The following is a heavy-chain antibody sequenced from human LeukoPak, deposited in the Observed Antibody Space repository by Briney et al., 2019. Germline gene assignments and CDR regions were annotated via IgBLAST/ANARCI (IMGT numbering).Heavy chain of an antibody. CDR1: GGSISSYY. Sequence: SETLSLTCTVSGGSISSYYWSWIRQPPGKGLEWIGYIYYSGSTNCNPSLKSRVTISVDTSKNQFSLKLSSVTAADTAVYYCARDSGQWLGTYYYMDVWGKGTTVTISS. J-gene: IGHJ6*03. V-gene: IGHV4-59*01. CDR2: IYYSGST. D-gene: IGHD6-19*01. CDR3: ARDSGQWLGTYYYMDV.